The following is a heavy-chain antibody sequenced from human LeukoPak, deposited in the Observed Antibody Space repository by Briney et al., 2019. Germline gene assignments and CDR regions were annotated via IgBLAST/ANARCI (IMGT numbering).Heavy chain of an antibody. CDR1: GYTFTSYG. V-gene: IGHV1-69*06. J-gene: IGHJ6*03. CDR2: IIPIFGTA. Sequence: ASVKVSCKASGYTFTSYGISWVRQAPGQGLEWMGGIIPIFGTANYAQKFQGRVTITADKSTSTAYMELSSLRSEDTAVYYCARAKQLYYYYMDVWGKGTTVTVSS. D-gene: IGHD6-13*01. CDR3: ARAKQLYYYYMDV.